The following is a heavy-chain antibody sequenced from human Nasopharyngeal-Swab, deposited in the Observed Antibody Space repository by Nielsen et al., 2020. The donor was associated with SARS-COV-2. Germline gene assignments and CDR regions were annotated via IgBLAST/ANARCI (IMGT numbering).Heavy chain of an antibody. V-gene: IGHV1-2*04. D-gene: IGHD2-15*01. CDR3: AREGCSGGSCYSPYFDY. CDR1: GYTFTGYY. J-gene: IGHJ4*02. CDR2: INPNSGGT. Sequence: ASGKVSCKASGYTFTGYYMHWVRQAPGQGLEWMGWINPNSGGTNYAQKFQGWVTMTRDTSISTAYMELSRLRSDDTAVYYCAREGCSGGSCYSPYFDYWGQGTLVTVSS.